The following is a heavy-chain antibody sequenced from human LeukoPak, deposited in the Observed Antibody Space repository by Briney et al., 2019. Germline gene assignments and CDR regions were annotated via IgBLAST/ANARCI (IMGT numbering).Heavy chain of an antibody. D-gene: IGHD6-19*01. J-gene: IGHJ4*02. CDR2: IIPIFGTA. V-gene: IGHV1-69*13. CDR3: ARTAGVAVALSLGH. Sequence: SVKVSCKASGGTFSSYAISWVRQAPGQGLEWMGGIIPIFGTANYAQKFQGRVTITADESTSTAYMELSSLRSEDTAVYYCARTAGVAVALSLGHWGQGTLVTVSS. CDR1: GGTFSSYA.